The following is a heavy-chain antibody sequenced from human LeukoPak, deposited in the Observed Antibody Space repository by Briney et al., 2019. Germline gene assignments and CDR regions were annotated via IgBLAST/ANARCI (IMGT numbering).Heavy chain of an antibody. CDR1: RFIFSDYY. CDR3: ARLHSTAAAGTYDY. CDR2: ISSDSSYT. J-gene: IGHJ4*02. Sequence: GGSLRLSCAASRFIFSDYYMTWIRQAPGKGLDWISYISSDSSYTRYADSVKGRFTVSRDNAKNSLYLQMNSLRAEDTAVYYCARLHSTAAAGTYDYWGQGTLVTVSS. V-gene: IGHV3-11*06. D-gene: IGHD6-13*01.